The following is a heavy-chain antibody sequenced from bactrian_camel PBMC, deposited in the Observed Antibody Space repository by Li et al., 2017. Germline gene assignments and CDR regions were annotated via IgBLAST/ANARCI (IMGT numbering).Heavy chain of an antibody. J-gene: IGHJ6*01. CDR1: RVTHDIHSGYC. CDR3: VADVGCTGWDRGY. D-gene: IGHD5*01. Sequence: QVQLVESGGGSVQAGGSLRLSCVASRVTHDIHSGYCMGWFRQAPGKEREGVAAISSGGHATTYDDSMKGRFTVPEDNAKNTLTLQMNSLVPEDTGIYYCVADVGCTGWDRGYWGQGTQVTVS. CDR2: ISSGGHAT. V-gene: IGHV3S26*01.